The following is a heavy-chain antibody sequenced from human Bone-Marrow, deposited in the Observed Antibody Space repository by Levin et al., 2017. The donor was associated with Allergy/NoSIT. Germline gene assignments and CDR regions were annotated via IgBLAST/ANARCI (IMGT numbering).Heavy chain of an antibody. CDR1: GSSISSGHY. CDR2: IYQSGST. Sequence: PSETLSLTCAVSGSSISSGHYWGWIRQPPGKGLEWIGNIYQSGSTYYNPSLESRVTISVDTSKNQFSLKLTSVTAADTAVYYCAREGAAAANWFDPWGQGTLVTVSS. D-gene: IGHD2-2*01. CDR3: AREGAAAANWFDP. V-gene: IGHV4-38-2*02. J-gene: IGHJ5*02.